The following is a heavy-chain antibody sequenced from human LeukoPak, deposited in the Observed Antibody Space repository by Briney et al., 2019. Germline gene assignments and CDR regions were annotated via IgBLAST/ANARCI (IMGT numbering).Heavy chain of an antibody. CDR2: IYHSGYT. V-gene: IGHV4-38-2*02. CDR3: ARDFPGFDYYYMDV. CDR1: RYSIRSDYY. J-gene: IGHJ6*03. Sequence: SETLSLTCSVSRYSIRSDYYWGWIRQPPGKGLEWIASIYHSGYTYYNASLKSRVTLSVDTSKNQFSLNLRSVTAADTAVYYCARDFPGFDYYYMDVWGKGTTVTISS.